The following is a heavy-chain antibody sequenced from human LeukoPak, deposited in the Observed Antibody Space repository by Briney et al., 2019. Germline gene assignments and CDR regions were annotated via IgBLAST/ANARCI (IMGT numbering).Heavy chain of an antibody. V-gene: IGHV1-69*05. J-gene: IGHJ4*02. CDR3: ARSTRSYSGYDFPAY. CDR2: IIPIFGTA. Sequence: SVMVSCKASGGTFSSYAISWVRQAPGQGLEWMGGIIPIFGTANYAQKFQGRVTITTDESTSTAYMELSSLRSEDTAVYYCARSTRSYSGYDFPAYWGQRTLVTVSS. D-gene: IGHD5-12*01. CDR1: GGTFSSYA.